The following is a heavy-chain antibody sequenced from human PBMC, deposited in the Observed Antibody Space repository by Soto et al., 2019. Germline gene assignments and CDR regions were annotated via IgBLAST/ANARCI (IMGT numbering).Heavy chain of an antibody. V-gene: IGHV1-69*06. CDR2: IIPIFGTA. Sequence: QVQLVQSGAEVKKPGSSVKVSCKASGGTFSSYAISWVRQAPGQGLEWMGGIIPIFGTANYAQKFQGRVTITTDKSTSTAYMELSSLRSEDTAVYYCARGIAAAGTTISSYYGMDVWGQGTTVTVS. CDR3: ARGIAAAGTTISSYYGMDV. J-gene: IGHJ6*02. D-gene: IGHD6-13*01. CDR1: GGTFSSYA.